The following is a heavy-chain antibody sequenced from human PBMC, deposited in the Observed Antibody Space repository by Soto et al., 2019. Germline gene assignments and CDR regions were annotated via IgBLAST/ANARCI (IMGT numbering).Heavy chain of an antibody. CDR1: GGTFSSYA. V-gene: IGHV1-69*13. D-gene: IGHD2-2*01. Sequence: GASVKVSCKASGGTFSSYAISWVRQAPGQGLGWMGGIIPIFGTANYAQKFQGRVTITADESTSTAYMELSSLRSEDTAVYYCARGYCSSTSCYWVYGMDVWGQGTTVTVSS. CDR2: IIPIFGTA. J-gene: IGHJ6*02. CDR3: ARGYCSSTSCYWVYGMDV.